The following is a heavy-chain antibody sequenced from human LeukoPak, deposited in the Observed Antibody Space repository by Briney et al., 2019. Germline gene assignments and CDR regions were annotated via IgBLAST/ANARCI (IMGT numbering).Heavy chain of an antibody. J-gene: IGHJ4*02. D-gene: IGHD6-19*01. Sequence: SETLSLTCAVSGGSISSGGYSWSWIRQPPGKGLEWIGYIYHSGSTNYNPSLKSRVTISVDTSKNQFSLKLSSVTAADTAVYYCARLQDQWPREFDYWGQGTLVTVSS. CDR3: ARLQDQWPREFDY. CDR2: IYHSGST. CDR1: GGSISSGGYS. V-gene: IGHV4-30-2*01.